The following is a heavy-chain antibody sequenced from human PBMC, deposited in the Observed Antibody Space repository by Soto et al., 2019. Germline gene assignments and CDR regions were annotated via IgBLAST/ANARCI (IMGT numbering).Heavy chain of an antibody. CDR2: ISWNSGSI. CDR1: GFTFDDYA. Sequence: EVQLVESGGGLVQPGRSLRLSCAASGFTFDDYAMHWVRQAPGKGLEWVSGISWNSGSIGYADSVKGRFTISRDNAKNSLYLQMNSLRAEDTVLYYCAKGYQLLSYYYYGMDVWGQGTTVTVYS. J-gene: IGHJ6*02. CDR3: AKGYQLLSYYYYGMDV. V-gene: IGHV3-9*01. D-gene: IGHD2-2*01.